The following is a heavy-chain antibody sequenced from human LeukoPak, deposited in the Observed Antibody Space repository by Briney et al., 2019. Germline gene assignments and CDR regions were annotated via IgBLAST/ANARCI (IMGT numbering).Heavy chain of an antibody. CDR3: AKKAYSYGPFDY. CDR2: ISGSGDSR. CDR1: GFTFKNYA. Sequence: GGSLRLSCAASGFTFKNYAMSWVRRAPGKGLEWVSGISGSGDSRYYADSVKGRFTISRDNSKNTFYMQMNSLRAEDTAVYYCAKKAYSYGPFDYWGQGTLVTVSS. D-gene: IGHD5-18*01. J-gene: IGHJ4*02. V-gene: IGHV3-23*01.